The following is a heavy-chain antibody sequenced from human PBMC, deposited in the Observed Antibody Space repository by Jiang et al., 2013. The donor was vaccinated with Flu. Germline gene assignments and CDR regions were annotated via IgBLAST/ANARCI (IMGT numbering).Heavy chain of an antibody. CDR2: IIPILGIA. CDR1: GYTLTELS. D-gene: IGHD5-18*01. V-gene: IGHV1-69*04. CDR3: ARDRGADTAMETYYYYYGMDV. J-gene: IGHJ6*02. Sequence: GAEVKKPGASVKVSCKVSGYTLTELSMHWVRQAPGQGLEWMGRIIPILGIANYAQKFQGRVTITADKSTSTAYMELSSLRSEDTAVYYCARDRGADTAMETYYYYYGMDVWGQGTTVTVSS.